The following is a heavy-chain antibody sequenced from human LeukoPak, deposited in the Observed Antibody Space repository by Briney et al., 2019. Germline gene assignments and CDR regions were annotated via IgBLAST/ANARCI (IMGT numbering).Heavy chain of an antibody. D-gene: IGHD3-16*01. CDR1: GFNVSSNY. CDR2: IYSGGST. Sequence: PGGSLRLSCAASGFNVSSNYMSWVRQAPGKGLEWVSVIYSGGSTYYADSVKGRFTISRDNSKNTLYLQMNSLRAEDTAVYYCARWLNRGLRFYFDYWGQGTLVTVSS. V-gene: IGHV3-66*01. J-gene: IGHJ4*02. CDR3: ARWLNRGLRFYFDY.